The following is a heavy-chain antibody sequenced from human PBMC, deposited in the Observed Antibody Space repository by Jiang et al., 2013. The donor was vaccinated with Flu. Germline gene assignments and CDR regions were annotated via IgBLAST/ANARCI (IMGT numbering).Heavy chain of an antibody. J-gene: IGHJ6*02. CDR1: GDGVSSNSAA. V-gene: IGHV6-1*01. D-gene: IGHD1-1*01. CDR2: TYYRSKWYN. Sequence: SQTLSLTCAISGDGVSSNSAAWNWIRQSPSRGLEWLGRTYYRSKWYNDYAVSVKSRITINPDTSKNQFSLQLNSVTPEDTAVYYCAREGPTKTGYYYYGMDVWGQGTTVTVSS. CDR3: AREGPTKTGYYYYGMDV.